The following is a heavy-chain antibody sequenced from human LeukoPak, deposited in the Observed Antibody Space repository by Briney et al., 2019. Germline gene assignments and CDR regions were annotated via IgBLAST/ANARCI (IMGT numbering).Heavy chain of an antibody. J-gene: IGHJ4*02. Sequence: GGSLRLSCAASGFTFSNHWMHWVRQAPGKGLVWVSDISNDGSSSSYADSVKGRFTISRDNAKNTLYLQMSSLRVEDTDMYYCVRDSGGPDYWGQGTLVTVSS. CDR3: VRDSGGPDY. D-gene: IGHD2-15*01. CDR1: GFTFSNHW. CDR2: ISNDGSSS. V-gene: IGHV3-74*01.